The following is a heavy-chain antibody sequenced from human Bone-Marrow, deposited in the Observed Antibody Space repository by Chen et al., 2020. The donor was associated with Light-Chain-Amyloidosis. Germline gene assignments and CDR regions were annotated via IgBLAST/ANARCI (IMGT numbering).Heavy chain of an antibody. Sequence: QVQLQQWGAGLLKPSETLSLTCAVYGGSFSGYFWSGIRQPPGKGLAWIGEINQSGSANYNPSLESRVTISLDTSKNQLSLSLNSVAAADTAVYHCATFRAWLGEFDYWGQGTLVTVSS. J-gene: IGHJ4*02. CDR2: INQSGSA. CDR3: ATFRAWLGEFDY. D-gene: IGHD3-10*01. V-gene: IGHV4-34*01. CDR1: GGSFSGYF.